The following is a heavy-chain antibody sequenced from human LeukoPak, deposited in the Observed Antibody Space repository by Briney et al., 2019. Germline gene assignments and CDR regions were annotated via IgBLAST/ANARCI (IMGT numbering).Heavy chain of an antibody. D-gene: IGHD3-16*02. CDR2: ISGSGGST. CDR3: AKTGGNYDYVWGSYRYLYFDY. J-gene: IGHJ4*02. Sequence: GGSLRLSCAASGFTFSSYAMSWVRQAPGKGLEWVSAISGSGGSTYYADSVKGRFTISRDNSKNTLYPQMNSLRAEDTAVYYCAKTGGNYDYVWGSYRYLYFDYWGQGTLVTVSS. V-gene: IGHV3-23*01. CDR1: GFTFSSYA.